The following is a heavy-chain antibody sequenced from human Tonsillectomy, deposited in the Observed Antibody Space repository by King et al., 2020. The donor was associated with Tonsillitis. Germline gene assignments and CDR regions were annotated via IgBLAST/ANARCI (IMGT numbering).Heavy chain of an antibody. D-gene: IGHD4-17*01. Sequence: VQLVESGGGLVQPGGSLRLSCAASGFTVSSNYMSWVRQAPGKGLEWVSVIYSGGSTYYADTVKGRFTISRHNSKNTLYLQMNSLRSEDTAVYYCARVPTVDAFDIWGQGTMVTVSS. CDR3: ARVPTVDAFDI. V-gene: IGHV3-53*04. J-gene: IGHJ3*02. CDR2: IYSGGST. CDR1: GFTVSSNY.